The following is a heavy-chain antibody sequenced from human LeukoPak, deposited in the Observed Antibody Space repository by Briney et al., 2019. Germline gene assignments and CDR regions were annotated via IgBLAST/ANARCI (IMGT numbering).Heavy chain of an antibody. V-gene: IGHV4-30-2*01. J-gene: IGHJ4*02. CDR2: IYHSGST. D-gene: IGHD3-10*01. Sequence: SETLSLTCAVSGGSISSGGYSWSWIRQPPGKGLEWIGYIYHSGSTYYNPSLKSRVTISVDRSKNQFSLKLSSVTAADTAVYYCARKENVYYYFDYWGQGTLVTVSS. CDR1: GGSISSGGYS. CDR3: ARKENVYYYFDY.